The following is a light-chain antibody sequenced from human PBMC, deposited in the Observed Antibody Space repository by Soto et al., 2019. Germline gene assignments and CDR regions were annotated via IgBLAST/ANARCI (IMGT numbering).Light chain of an antibody. V-gene: IGLV2-14*01. J-gene: IGLJ2*01. CDR3: SSYTSRSTLV. CDR1: NNDVGGYDY. CDR2: EVT. Sequence: QSALTQPASVSGSPGQSITISCTGTNNDVGGYDYVSWFQHHPGKAPKLMIYEVTYRPSGVSFRFSGSKSGNTVSLTISGLQAEDEADYYCSSYTSRSTLVFGGGTKLTVL.